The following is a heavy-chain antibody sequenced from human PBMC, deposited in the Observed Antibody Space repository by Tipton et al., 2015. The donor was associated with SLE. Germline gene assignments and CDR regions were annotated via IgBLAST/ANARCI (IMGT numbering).Heavy chain of an antibody. V-gene: IGHV4-59*11. CDR3: ARDQEMSTSEDWFDP. CDR1: GGSITSHY. Sequence: TLSLTCAVSGGSITSHYWSWIRQPPGKGLEWIGCMFHTGGTNYNPSLKSRVTISVDTSKNQFSLKLTSVTAADAAVYYCARDQEMSTSEDWFDPWGQGTLVTVSS. D-gene: IGHD5-24*01. CDR2: MFHTGGT. J-gene: IGHJ5*02.